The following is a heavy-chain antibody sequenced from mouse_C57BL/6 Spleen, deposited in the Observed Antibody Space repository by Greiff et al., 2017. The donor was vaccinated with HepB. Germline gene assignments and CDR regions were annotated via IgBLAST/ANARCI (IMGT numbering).Heavy chain of an antibody. CDR1: GYSFTGYY. CDR3: ARSERLGL. D-gene: IGHD2-14*01. CDR2: INPSTGGT. V-gene: IGHV1-42*01. J-gene: IGHJ2*01. Sequence: EVQLQQSGPELVKPGASVKISCKASGYSFTGYYMNWVKQSPEKSLEWIGEINPSTGGTTYNQKFKAKATLTVDKSSSTAYMQLKSLTSEDSAVYYCARSERLGLWGQGTTLTVSS.